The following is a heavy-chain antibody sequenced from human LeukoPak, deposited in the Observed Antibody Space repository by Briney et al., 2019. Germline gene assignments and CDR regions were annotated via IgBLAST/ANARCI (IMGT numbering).Heavy chain of an antibody. CDR3: AAWDFWRGSGIDY. CDR1: GFTFSDYY. J-gene: IGHJ4*02. D-gene: IGHD3-3*01. Sequence: GGSLRLSCAASGFTFSDYYMSWIRQAPGKGLEWISYISNSGTTVYYSDSVTGRFTISRDNAKNSLYLQTNSLRAEDTAVYYCAAWDFWRGSGIDYWGQGTLVTVSS. CDR2: ISNSGTTV. V-gene: IGHV3-11*01.